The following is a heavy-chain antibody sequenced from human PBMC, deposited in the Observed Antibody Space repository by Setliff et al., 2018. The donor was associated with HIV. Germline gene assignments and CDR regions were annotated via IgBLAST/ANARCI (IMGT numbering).Heavy chain of an antibody. J-gene: IGHJ5*02. CDR3: ARVKSIKTTLVRLWPRFDL. V-gene: IGHV4-34*01. D-gene: IGHD3-10*01. CDR2: IDDSGSI. Sequence: SETLSLTCAVYTESLTRYDWAWIRQSPEKGLEWIGEIDDSGSIIYNPSLQSRVTMSVDTSKNQLSLKVRSLTAADTGLYYCARVKSIKTTLVRLWPRFDLWGQGTQVTVS. CDR1: TESLTRYD.